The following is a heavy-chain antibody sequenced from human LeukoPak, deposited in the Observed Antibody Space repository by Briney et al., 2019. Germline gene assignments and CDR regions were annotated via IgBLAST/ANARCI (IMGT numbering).Heavy chain of an antibody. CDR3: ARGHGEYGSGYDYYGMDV. CDR1: GYSFTSYY. D-gene: IGHD3-10*01. Sequence: ASVKVSCKASGYSFTSYYMHWVRQAPGQGLEWMGIINPSGGSTSYAQKFQGRVTMTRDTSTSTVYMELSSLRSEDTAVYYCARGHGEYGSGYDYYGMDVWGQGTTVTVSS. V-gene: IGHV1-46*01. J-gene: IGHJ6*02. CDR2: INPSGGST.